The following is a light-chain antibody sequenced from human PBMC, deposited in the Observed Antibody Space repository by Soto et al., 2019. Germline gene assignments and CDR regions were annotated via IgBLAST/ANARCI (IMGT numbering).Light chain of an antibody. CDR3: QQYNSYS. J-gene: IGKJ1*01. CDR1: QSVSTY. V-gene: IGKV1-5*01. Sequence: DIQLTQSPPSLSASVGDTVTITCRASQSVSTYLNWYQQRPGKAPSLLIYSAISLQSGVPSRFSGSGSGTEFTLTISSLQPDDFATYYCQQYNSYSFGQGTKVDIK. CDR2: SAI.